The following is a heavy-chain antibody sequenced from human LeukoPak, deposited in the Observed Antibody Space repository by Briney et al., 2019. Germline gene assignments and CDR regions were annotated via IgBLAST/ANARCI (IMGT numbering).Heavy chain of an antibody. CDR3: AREQYTHYYMDV. Sequence: PSETLSLTCTVAGGSISSYYWSWIRKPPGKGLEWIGYIYYIGSTNYNPPLKSRVTISVDTSKNQFSLKLSSVIAADTAVYYCAREQYTHYYMDVWGKGTTVTVSS. CDR1: GGSISSYY. J-gene: IGHJ6*03. V-gene: IGHV4-59*01. CDR2: IYYIGST. D-gene: IGHD1-1*01.